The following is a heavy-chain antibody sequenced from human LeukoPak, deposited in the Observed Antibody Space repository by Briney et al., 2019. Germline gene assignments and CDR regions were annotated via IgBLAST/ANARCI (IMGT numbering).Heavy chain of an antibody. CDR2: INHSGST. V-gene: IGHV4-34*01. CDR1: GGSFSGYY. CDR3: ACRRGYCSGGSCYRGRFDP. D-gene: IGHD2-15*01. Sequence: SETLSLTCAVYGGSFSGYYWSWICQPPGKGLEWIGEINHSGSTNYNPSLKSRVTISVDTSKNQFSLKLSSVTAADTAVCYCACRRGYCSGGSCYRGRFDPWGQGTLVTVSS. J-gene: IGHJ5*02.